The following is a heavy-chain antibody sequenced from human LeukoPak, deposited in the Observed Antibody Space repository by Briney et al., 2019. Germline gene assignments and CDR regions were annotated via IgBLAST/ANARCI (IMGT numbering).Heavy chain of an antibody. J-gene: IGHJ4*02. CDR2: INPNSGGT. CDR1: GYTFTGYY. Sequence: ASVKVSCKASGYTFTGYYMHWVRQAPGQGLEWTGWINPNSGGTNYAQKFQGRVTMTRDTSISTAYMELSRLRSDDTAVYYCAREDDCSSTSCYGFDYWGQGTPVTVSS. D-gene: IGHD2-2*01. V-gene: IGHV1-2*02. CDR3: AREDDCSSTSCYGFDY.